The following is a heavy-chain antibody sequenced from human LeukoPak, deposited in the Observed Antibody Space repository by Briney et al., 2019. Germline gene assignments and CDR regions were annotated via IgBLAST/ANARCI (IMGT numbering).Heavy chain of an antibody. D-gene: IGHD3-22*01. V-gene: IGHV3-43*02. Sequence: GGSLRLSCAASGFTFDDYAMHWVRQAPGKGLEWVSLISGDGGSTYYADSVKGRFTISRDNSKNSLYLQTNSLRTEDTALYYCAKDTLIYYYDSSGYSRPNYYYYGMDVWGQGTTVTVSS. CDR1: GFTFDDYA. CDR3: AKDTLIYYYDSSGYSRPNYYYYGMDV. CDR2: ISGDGGST. J-gene: IGHJ6*02.